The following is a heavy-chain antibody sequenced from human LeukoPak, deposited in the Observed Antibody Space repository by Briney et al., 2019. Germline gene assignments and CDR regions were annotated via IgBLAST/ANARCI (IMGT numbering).Heavy chain of an antibody. V-gene: IGHV4-34*01. CDR3: ARGRSRGWFVELRDKKFDY. Sequence: SETLSLTCAVHGGSFSGYYWSWVRQPPGKGLEWIGEINHSGSTNYNPSLKSRVTISVDTSKNQFSLKLSSVTAADTAVYYCARGRSRGWFVELRDKKFDYWGQGTLVTASS. CDR1: GGSFSGYY. J-gene: IGHJ4*02. D-gene: IGHD1-7*01. CDR2: INHSGST.